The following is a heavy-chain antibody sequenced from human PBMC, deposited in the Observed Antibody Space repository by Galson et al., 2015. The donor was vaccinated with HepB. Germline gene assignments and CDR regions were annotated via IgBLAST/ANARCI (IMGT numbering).Heavy chain of an antibody. CDR1: GYTFTSYG. J-gene: IGHJ4*02. CDR2: ISVYNGNT. V-gene: IGHV1-18*04. Sequence: SVKVSCKASGYTFTSYGVSWVRQAPGQGLEWMGWISVYNGNTNFAQKLQGRVTMTTDTSKSTAYMELRSLKSDDTAVYYCARGPGKYYDSTGHYSSFDYWGQGILVTVSS. D-gene: IGHD3-22*01. CDR3: ARGPGKYYDSTGHYSSFDY.